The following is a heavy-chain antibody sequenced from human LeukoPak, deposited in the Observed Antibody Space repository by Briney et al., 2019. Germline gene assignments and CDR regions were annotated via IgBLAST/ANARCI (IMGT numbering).Heavy chain of an antibody. D-gene: IGHD3-9*01. CDR3: ARGRYFDWLSWDY. J-gene: IGHJ4*02. CDR1: GGSISSYY. V-gene: IGHV4-59*01. CDR2: IYYSGST. Sequence: SETLSLTCTVPGGSISSYYWSWIRQPPGKGLEWIGYIYYSGSTNYNPSLKSRVTISVDTSKNRFSLKLSSVTAADTAVYYCARGRYFDWLSWDYWGQGTLVTVSS.